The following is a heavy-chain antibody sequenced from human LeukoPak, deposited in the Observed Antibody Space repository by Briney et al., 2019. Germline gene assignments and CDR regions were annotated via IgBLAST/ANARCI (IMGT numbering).Heavy chain of an antibody. CDR1: GFTFSPHY. CDR2: IRNKANGYTT. D-gene: IGHD3-10*01. V-gene: IGHV3-72*01. CDR3: GDLGSAGTDH. Sequence: GGSLRLSCAASGFTFSPHYMDWVRQSPGQGLEWVGLIRNKANGYTTIYAASVKGRFTISRDDSKNSVYLQMDSLKTEDTAVYYCGDLGSAGTDHWGQGTLVTVSA. J-gene: IGHJ4*02.